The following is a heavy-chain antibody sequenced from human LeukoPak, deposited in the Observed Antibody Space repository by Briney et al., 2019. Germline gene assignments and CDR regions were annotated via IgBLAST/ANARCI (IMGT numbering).Heavy chain of an antibody. J-gene: IGHJ4*02. CDR1: GFTFSSYS. V-gene: IGHV3-48*02. CDR3: ASSGSYRFDY. D-gene: IGHD1-26*01. CDR2: ITASGTAM. Sequence: QSGGSLRLSCAASGFTFSSYSMNWVRQALGKGLEWVSHITASGTAMFYADSVKGRFTISRDNAKNSLYLQMNSLRDEDTAVYYCASSGSYRFDYWGQGTLVTVS.